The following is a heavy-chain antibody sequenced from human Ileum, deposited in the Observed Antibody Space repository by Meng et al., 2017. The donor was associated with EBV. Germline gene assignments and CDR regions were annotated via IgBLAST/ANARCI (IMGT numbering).Heavy chain of an antibody. CDR2: IYHSGST. CDR3: ASGRDYAWHS. V-gene: IGHV4-4*02. J-gene: IGHJ4*02. CDR1: GDSISSNNW. D-gene: IGHD4-17*01. Sequence: QVQQQESGPGLVKPSGTLSLTCAVSGDSISSNNWWSWVRQPPGKGLEWIGEIYHSGSTNYNPSFKSRVTMSVDKSKNQISLNLSSVTAADTAVYYCASGRDYAWHSWGRGTLVTVSS.